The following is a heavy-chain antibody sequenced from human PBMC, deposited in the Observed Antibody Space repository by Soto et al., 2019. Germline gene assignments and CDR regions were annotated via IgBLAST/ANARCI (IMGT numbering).Heavy chain of an antibody. CDR1: GGSISSGGYY. V-gene: IGHV4-31*03. Sequence: QVQLQESGPGLVKPSQTLSLTCTVSGGSISSGGYYWSWIRQHPGKGLEWIGYIYYSGSTYYNPSLKSRVTISVDTSKNQFSLKLSSVTAADTAVYYCARSGGDYYDSSGYPGYFGYWGQGTLVTVSS. D-gene: IGHD3-22*01. CDR3: ARSGGDYYDSSGYPGYFGY. CDR2: IYYSGST. J-gene: IGHJ4*02.